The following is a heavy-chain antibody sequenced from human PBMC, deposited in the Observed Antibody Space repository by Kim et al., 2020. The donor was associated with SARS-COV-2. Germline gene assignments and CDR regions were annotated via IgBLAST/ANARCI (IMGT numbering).Heavy chain of an antibody. J-gene: IGHJ4*02. CDR3: AKEQFPVGYGSSFVDY. D-gene: IGHD6-13*01. V-gene: IGHV3-30*02. Sequence: VKRRFTISRDNSKNTLSLQMNSLRAEDTAVYYCAKEQFPVGYGSSFVDYWGQGTLVTVSS.